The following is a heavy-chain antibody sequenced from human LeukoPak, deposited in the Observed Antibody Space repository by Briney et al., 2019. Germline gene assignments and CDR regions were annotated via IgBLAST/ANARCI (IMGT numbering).Heavy chain of an antibody. CDR3: ARGGLWFGELDY. Sequence: SETLSLTCTVSGGSISSYYWSWIRQPAGEGLEWIGHIYSTGSTNYNPSLKSRVTISVDKSKNQFSLKLSSVTAADTAVYYCARGGLWFGELDYWGQGTLVTVSS. D-gene: IGHD3-10*01. CDR2: IYSTGST. J-gene: IGHJ4*02. CDR1: GGSISSYY. V-gene: IGHV4-4*07.